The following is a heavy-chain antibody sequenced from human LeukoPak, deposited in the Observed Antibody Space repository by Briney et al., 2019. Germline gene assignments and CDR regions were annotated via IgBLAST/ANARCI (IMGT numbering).Heavy chain of an antibody. CDR3: AKSGCSSTNCYLNF. CDR1: GFTFSDYG. Sequence: GGSLRLSCAASGFTFSDYGMHWVRQAPGKGLEWVAVISHDGNSKYYTDSVKGRFTISRDNSKNTLYLQMNSLRAEDTAVYHCAKSGCSSTNCYLNFWGRGTLVTVSS. CDR2: ISHDGNSK. J-gene: IGHJ4*02. D-gene: IGHD2-2*01. V-gene: IGHV3-30*18.